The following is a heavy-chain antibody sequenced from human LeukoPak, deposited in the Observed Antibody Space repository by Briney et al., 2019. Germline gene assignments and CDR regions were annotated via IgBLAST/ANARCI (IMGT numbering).Heavy chain of an antibody. CDR2: IYYSGST. CDR1: GGSISSSSYY. CDR3: ARRSSSWYHYYYYYMDV. V-gene: IGHV4-39*07. Sequence: SETLSLTCTVSGGSISSSSYYWGWIRQPPGKGLEWIGSIYYSGSTYYNPSLKSRVTISVDTSKSQFSLKLSSVTAADTAVYYCARRSSSWYHYYYYYMDVWGKGTTVTVSS. D-gene: IGHD6-13*01. J-gene: IGHJ6*03.